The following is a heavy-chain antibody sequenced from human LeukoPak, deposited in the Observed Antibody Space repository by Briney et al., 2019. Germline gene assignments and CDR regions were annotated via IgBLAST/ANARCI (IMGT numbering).Heavy chain of an antibody. D-gene: IGHD3-22*01. J-gene: IGHJ4*02. CDR3: AKGDHYDSSGYLTL. V-gene: IGHV3-9*01. Sequence: AGGSLRLSCAASGFTFDDYAMHWVRQAQGKGLGWVSGISWNSGSIGYADSVKGRFTISRDNAKNSLYLQMNSLRAEDTALYYCAKGDHYDSSGYLTLWGQGTLVTVSS. CDR1: GFTFDDYA. CDR2: ISWNSGSI.